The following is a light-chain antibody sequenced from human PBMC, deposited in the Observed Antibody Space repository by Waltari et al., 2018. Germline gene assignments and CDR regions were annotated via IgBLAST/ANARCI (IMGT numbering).Light chain of an antibody. Sequence: SCRAMQSISKYLAWYQQKPGQAPRLLIYHASSRSTGIPDRFSGSGFGTDFSLTISRLEPEDFAVYYCQHYVSLPATFGQGTKLEIK. J-gene: IGKJ1*01. CDR3: QHYVSLPAT. CDR1: QSISKY. CDR2: HAS. V-gene: IGKV3-20*01.